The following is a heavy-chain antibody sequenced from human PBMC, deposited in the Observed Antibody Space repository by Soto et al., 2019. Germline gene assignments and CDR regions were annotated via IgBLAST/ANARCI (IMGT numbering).Heavy chain of an antibody. Sequence: VGSLRLSCAASGFTFSTYSMNWVRQAPGKGLEWVSYISSSSSTIFYTDSVKGRFTISRDNSRSTLYMHMNSLRAEDTAMYYCARDGINRNGMFDWFDPWGQGTLVTVSS. CDR3: ARDGINRNGMFDWFDP. V-gene: IGHV3-48*01. J-gene: IGHJ5*02. CDR2: ISSSSSTI. D-gene: IGHD2-8*01. CDR1: GFTFSTYS.